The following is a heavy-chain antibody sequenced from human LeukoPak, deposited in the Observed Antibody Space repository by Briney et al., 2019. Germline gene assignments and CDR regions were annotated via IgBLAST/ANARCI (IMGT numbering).Heavy chain of an antibody. J-gene: IGHJ4*02. V-gene: IGHV1-69*13. Sequence: ASEKVSCKASGGTFISYAISWVRQAPGQGLEWMGGIIPIFGTANYAQKFQGRVTITADESTSTAYMELSSLRSEDTAVYYCARSYDILTRLDYWGQGTLVTVSS. CDR1: GGTFISYA. CDR3: ARSYDILTRLDY. D-gene: IGHD3-9*01. CDR2: IIPIFGTA.